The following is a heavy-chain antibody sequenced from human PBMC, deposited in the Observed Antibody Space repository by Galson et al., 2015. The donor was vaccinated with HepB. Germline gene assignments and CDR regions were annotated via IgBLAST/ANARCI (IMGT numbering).Heavy chain of an antibody. D-gene: IGHD6-13*01. CDR1: GFTFSSSW. V-gene: IGHV3-74*01. CDR2: INSDGSTT. Sequence: SLRLSCAVSGFTFSSSWMHWARQAPGKGLVWVSGINSDGSTTRYADSVKGRFTISRDNAENTLYLQMNSLRAEDTAVYYCATITAVGWVGPWGQGTLVTVSS. CDR3: ATITAVGWVGP. J-gene: IGHJ5*02.